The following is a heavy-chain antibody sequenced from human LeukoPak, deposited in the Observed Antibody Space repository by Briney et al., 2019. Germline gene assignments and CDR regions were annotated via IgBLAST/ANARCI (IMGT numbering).Heavy chain of an antibody. CDR2: IYYSGST. V-gene: IGHV4-59*01. D-gene: IGHD6-13*01. J-gene: IGHJ6*02. Sequence: PSETLSLTCTVSGGSISSYYWSWIRQPPGKGLEWIGYIYYSGSTNYNPSLKSRVTISVDTSKNQFSLKLSSVTAADTAVYYCARDLGIAAAPDNGMDVWGQGTTVTVSS. CDR1: GGSISSYY. CDR3: ARDLGIAAAPDNGMDV.